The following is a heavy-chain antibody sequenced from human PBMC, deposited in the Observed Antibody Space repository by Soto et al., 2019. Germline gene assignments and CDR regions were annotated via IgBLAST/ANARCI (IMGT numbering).Heavy chain of an antibody. Sequence: QVQLVQSGAEVKKPGASVTVSCKTSGYTFSNYGINWVRQAPGQGLEWMGWISGYNGNTNYAQTVQCRVTMTTDTSTGTVYMELRSLKSDDTAIYYCSRFIMVGGWFDPNYYHGMDVWCQGTTVTVSS. D-gene: IGHD6-19*01. V-gene: IGHV1-18*01. J-gene: IGHJ6*02. CDR1: GYTFSNYG. CDR3: SRFIMVGGWFDPNYYHGMDV. CDR2: ISGYNGNT.